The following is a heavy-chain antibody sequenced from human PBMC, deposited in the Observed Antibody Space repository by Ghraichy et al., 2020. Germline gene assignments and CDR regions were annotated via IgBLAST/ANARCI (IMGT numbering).Heavy chain of an antibody. CDR2: INHSGTT. V-gene: IGHV4-34*01. CDR1: GSSFRGYF. CDR3: ARGPPCLGCCSGGTCYSEMSSYYYSGMDV. D-gene: IGHD2-15*01. Sequence: SQTLSLTCGVNGSSFRGYFWSWFRQPPGKGLEWIGEINHSGTTNYSPSLQSRLTISVDTSKNHFSLMLRSVSAADTAVYFCARGPPCLGCCSGGTCYSEMSSYYYSGMDVWGQGTTVTVSS. J-gene: IGHJ6*02.